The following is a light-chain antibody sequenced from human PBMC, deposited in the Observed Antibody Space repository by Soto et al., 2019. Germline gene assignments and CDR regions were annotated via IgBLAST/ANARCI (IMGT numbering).Light chain of an antibody. CDR3: EQYDSSSPT. V-gene: IGKV1-5*01. Sequence: DIQMTQSPSTLSASVGDRVTITCRASQSIGRWLAWYQQKPGKAPKFLIYDASSLEPGVPSRFSGSGSGSEFTLTISSLQPDDFAAYYCEQYDSSSPTFGQGTKVEVQ. CDR1: QSIGRW. CDR2: DAS. J-gene: IGKJ1*01.